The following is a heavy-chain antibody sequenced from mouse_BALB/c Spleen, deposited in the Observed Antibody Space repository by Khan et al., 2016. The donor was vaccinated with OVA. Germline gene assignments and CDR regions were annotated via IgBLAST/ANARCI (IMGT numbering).Heavy chain of an antibody. CDR3: ARVYGGDFDY. CDR2: ISYSGNT. CDR1: GYSITTDYA. Sequence: EVKLLESGPGLVKPSQSLSLTCTVTGYSITTDYAWNWIRQFPGNKLEWMGFISYSGNTKYNPSLKSRISITRDTSKNQLFLQLKSVTTEDTARYDCARVYGGDFDYWGQGTTLTVSS. J-gene: IGHJ2*01. V-gene: IGHV3-2*02. D-gene: IGHD1-1*01.